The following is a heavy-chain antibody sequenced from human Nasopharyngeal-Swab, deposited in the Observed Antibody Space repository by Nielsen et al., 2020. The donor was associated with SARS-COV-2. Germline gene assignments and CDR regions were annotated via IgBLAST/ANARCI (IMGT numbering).Heavy chain of an antibody. J-gene: IGHJ6*02. Sequence: VRQMPGKGLEWIGEINHSGSTNYNPSLKSRVTISVDTSKNQFSLKLSSVTAADTAVYYCARPTTLGYYYGMDVWGQGTTVTVSS. V-gene: IGHV4-34*01. CDR2: INHSGST. D-gene: IGHD1-14*01. CDR3: ARPTTLGYYYGMDV.